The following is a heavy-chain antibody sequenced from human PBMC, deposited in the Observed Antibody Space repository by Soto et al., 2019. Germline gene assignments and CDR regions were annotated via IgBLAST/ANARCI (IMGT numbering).Heavy chain of an antibody. CDR3: ARVWGYAFDY. CDR1: GGSISRYY. D-gene: IGHD3-16*01. V-gene: IGHV4-59*01. Sequence: SETLSLNSTVSGGSISRYYWSWIRQPPGKGLEWIGYIYYSGSTNYNPSLKSRVTISVDTSKNQFSLKLSSVTAADTAVYYCARVWGYAFDYWGQGTLVTVS. J-gene: IGHJ4*02. CDR2: IYYSGST.